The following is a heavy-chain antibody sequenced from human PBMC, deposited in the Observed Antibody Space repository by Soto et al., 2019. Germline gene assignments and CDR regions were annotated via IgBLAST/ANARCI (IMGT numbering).Heavy chain of an antibody. CDR3: ARDRRQLWLGAASFYYYGMDV. CDR1: GGTFSSYA. CDR2: IIPIFGTA. J-gene: IGHJ6*02. V-gene: IGHV1-69*13. Sequence: AVKVSCKASGGTFSSYAISWVRQAPGQGLEWMGGIIPIFGTANYAQKFQGRVTITADESTSTAYMELSSLRSEDTAVYYCARDRRQLWLGAASFYYYGMDVWGQGTTVTVSS. D-gene: IGHD5-18*01.